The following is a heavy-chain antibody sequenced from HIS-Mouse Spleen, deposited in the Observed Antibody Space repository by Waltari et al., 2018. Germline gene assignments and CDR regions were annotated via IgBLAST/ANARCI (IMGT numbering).Heavy chain of an antibody. J-gene: IGHJ1*01. CDR2: IYWDDDK. Sequence: QITLKESGPTLVKPTQTLTLTCTFSGFSLSTSGVGVVWIRQPPGKALEWLALIYWDDDKRYNNSLKSRLTITKDTSKNKVVLTMTNMDPVDTATYYCARRGYSSSWYQHWGQGTLVTVSS. D-gene: IGHD6-13*01. CDR1: GFSLSTSGVG. V-gene: IGHV2-5*02. CDR3: ARRGYSSSWYQH.